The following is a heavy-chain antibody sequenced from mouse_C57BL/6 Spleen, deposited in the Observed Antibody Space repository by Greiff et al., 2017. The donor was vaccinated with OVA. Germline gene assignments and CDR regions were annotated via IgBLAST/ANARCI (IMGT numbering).Heavy chain of an antibody. V-gene: IGHV5-9*01. Sequence: EVMLVESGGGLVKPGGSLKLSCAASGFTFSSYTMSWVRQTPEKRLEWVATISGGGGNTYYPDSVKGRFTISRDNAKNTLYLQMSSLRSEDTALYYCARQGGYDYDNFDYWGQGTTLTVSS. J-gene: IGHJ2*01. D-gene: IGHD2-4*01. CDR3: ARQGGYDYDNFDY. CDR2: ISGGGGNT. CDR1: GFTFSSYT.